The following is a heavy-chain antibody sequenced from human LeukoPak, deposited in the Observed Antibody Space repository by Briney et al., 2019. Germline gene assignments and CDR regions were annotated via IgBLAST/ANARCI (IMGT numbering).Heavy chain of an antibody. CDR3: AKLLLSYDSSGYYS. Sequence: GGSLRLSCAASGFPFSSYGMHWVRQAPGKGLEWVAVISYDGSNKYYADSVKGRFTISRDNSKNTLYLQMNSLRAEDTAVYYCAKLLLSYDSSGYYSWGQGTLVTVSS. CDR2: ISYDGSNK. V-gene: IGHV3-30*18. CDR1: GFPFSSYG. J-gene: IGHJ4*02. D-gene: IGHD3-22*01.